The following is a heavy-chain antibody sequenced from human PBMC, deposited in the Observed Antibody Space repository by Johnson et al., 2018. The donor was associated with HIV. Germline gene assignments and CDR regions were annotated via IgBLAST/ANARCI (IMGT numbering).Heavy chain of an antibody. V-gene: IGHV3-30*02. D-gene: IGHD3-22*01. J-gene: IGHJ3*02. CDR3: AKEGRISMIVGGAFDI. Sequence: QVQLVESGGGVVQPGGSLRLSCAASGFTFSSYGMHWVRQVPGKGLEWVAFIRYDGSNKYYAESVKGRLAISRDNFKNTLYLQMNSLRAEDTAVYYCAKEGRISMIVGGAFDIWGQGTMFTVSS. CDR2: IRYDGSNK. CDR1: GFTFSSYG.